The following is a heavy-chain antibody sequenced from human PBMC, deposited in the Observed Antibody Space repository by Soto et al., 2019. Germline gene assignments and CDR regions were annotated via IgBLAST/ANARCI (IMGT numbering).Heavy chain of an antibody. Sequence: SETLSLTCTVSGGSISSSSYYWGWIRQPPGKGLEWIGSIYYSGSTYYNPSLKSRVTISVDTSKNQFSLKLSSVTAADTAVYYCARQGPKYYDYIWGSYRGRREADYWGQGTLVTVSS. J-gene: IGHJ4*02. CDR2: IYYSGST. D-gene: IGHD3-16*02. CDR3: ARQGPKYYDYIWGSYRGRREADY. V-gene: IGHV4-39*01. CDR1: GGSISSSSYY.